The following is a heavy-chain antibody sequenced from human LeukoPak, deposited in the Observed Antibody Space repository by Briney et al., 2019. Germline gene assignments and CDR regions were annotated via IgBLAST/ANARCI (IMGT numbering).Heavy chain of an antibody. CDR1: GFTFSRNA. Sequence: GGSLRLSCAASGFTFSRNAIHWVRQGPGKGLEWVSYIAHHGSNKYYADSVKGRFAISRDNSKRTLYLQMNSLRADDTAVYYCAKDGSWSCTDWGQGTLVTVSS. D-gene: IGHD2-8*02. V-gene: IGHV3-30*02. CDR3: AKDGSWSCTD. CDR2: IAHHGSNK. J-gene: IGHJ4*02.